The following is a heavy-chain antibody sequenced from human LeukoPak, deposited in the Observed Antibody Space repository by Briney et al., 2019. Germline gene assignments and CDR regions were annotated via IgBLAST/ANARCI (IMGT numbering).Heavy chain of an antibody. J-gene: IGHJ4*02. CDR3: ARKRGLRYAFDS. D-gene: IGHD3-16*01. CDR1: GGSISSSSYY. Sequence: SETLSLTCTVSGGSISSSSYYWSWIRQPPGKGLEWIGEIIHSGGTNYNPSLKSRVTMSVDTSKNQFSLRLSSVTAADTAVYYCARKRGLRYAFDSWGQGTLVTVSS. CDR2: IIHSGGT. V-gene: IGHV4-39*07.